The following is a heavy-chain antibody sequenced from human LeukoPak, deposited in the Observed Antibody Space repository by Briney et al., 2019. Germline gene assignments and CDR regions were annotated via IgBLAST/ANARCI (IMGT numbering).Heavy chain of an antibody. Sequence: PSETLSLTCTVSGGSINSYYWSWIRQPPGKGLEWIGYIYYSGSTNYNPSLKSRVTISVDTSKNQFSLKLSSVTAADTAVYYCARRVATVTTLLPDNWFDPWGQGTLVTVSS. V-gene: IGHV4-59*08. CDR3: ARRVATVTTLLPDNWFDP. D-gene: IGHD4-17*01. CDR2: IYYSGST. J-gene: IGHJ5*02. CDR1: GGSINSYY.